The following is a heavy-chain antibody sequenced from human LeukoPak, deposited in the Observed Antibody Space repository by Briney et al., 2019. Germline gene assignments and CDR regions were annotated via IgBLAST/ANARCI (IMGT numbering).Heavy chain of an antibody. CDR3: ARDCCSGGGPLDI. J-gene: IGHJ4*02. D-gene: IGHD2-15*01. CDR2: IGVVGGNT. CDR1: GFTVSSNY. V-gene: IGHV3-53*01. Sequence: AGGSLRLSCAASGFTVSSNYMSWVRQAPGKGLEWVSTIGVVGGNTHYADSVEGRFTISRRDSNNALHLQMNSLRAEDTAIYYCARDCCSGGGPLDIWGQGTLVTVSS.